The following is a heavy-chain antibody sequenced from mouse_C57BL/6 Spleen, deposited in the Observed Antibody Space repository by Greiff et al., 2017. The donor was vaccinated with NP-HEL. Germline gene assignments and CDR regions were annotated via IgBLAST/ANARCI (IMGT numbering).Heavy chain of an antibody. CDR2: LGPENGDT. J-gene: IGHJ1*03. V-gene: IGHV14-4*01. D-gene: IGHD1-1*01. CDR3: TTGTGSSYGYFDV. Sequence: EVHLVESGAELVRPGASVKLSCTASGFNIKDDYMHWVKQRPEQGLAWIGWLGPENGDTEYASKFQGKATITADTSSNTAYLQLSSLTSEDTAVYYCTTGTGSSYGYFDVWGTGTTVTVSS. CDR1: GFNIKDDY.